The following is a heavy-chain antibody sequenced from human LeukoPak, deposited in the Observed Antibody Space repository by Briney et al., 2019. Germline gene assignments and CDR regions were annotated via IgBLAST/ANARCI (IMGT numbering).Heavy chain of an antibody. D-gene: IGHD2-2*01. CDR3: ARHSPQLQYFDY. V-gene: IGHV4-38-2*01. J-gene: IGHJ4*02. CDR1: GYSISSGYY. Sequence: SETLSLTCAVSGYSISSGYYWGWIRQPPGKGLEWIGSIYHSGNTYYNPSLKSRVTISVDTSKNQFSLKLSSVTAADTAVYYCARHSPQLQYFDYWGQGTLVTVSS. CDR2: IYHSGNT.